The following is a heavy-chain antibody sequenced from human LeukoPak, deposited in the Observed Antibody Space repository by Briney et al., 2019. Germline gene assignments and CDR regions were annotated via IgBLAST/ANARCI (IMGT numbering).Heavy chain of an antibody. V-gene: IGHV3-15*07. CDR2: IRTKSDGETV. J-gene: IGHJ4*02. Sequence: TPGGSLRLSCAASGFTFSSACLSWVRQAPGKGLEWVGRIRTKSDGETVDYAAPVKGRFAISRDDSKNTLFLQMNSLKTEDTAVYHCATPALGRRLYYYDYWGQGTLVTVSP. D-gene: IGHD3-16*01. CDR1: GFTFSSAC. CDR3: ATPALGRRLYYYDY.